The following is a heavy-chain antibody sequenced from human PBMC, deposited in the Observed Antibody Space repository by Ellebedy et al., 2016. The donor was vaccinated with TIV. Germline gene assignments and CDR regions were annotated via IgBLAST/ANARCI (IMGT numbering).Heavy chain of an antibody. CDR1: GFTFSSYA. CDR2: ISSSSSTI. D-gene: IGHD2-2*01. Sequence: GGSLRLSXAASGFTFSSYAMSWVRQAPGKGLEWVSYISSSSSTIYYADSVKGRFTISRDNAKNSLYLQMNSLRAEDTAVYYCARDCSSTSCYYYYYYMDVWGKGTTVTVSS. J-gene: IGHJ6*03. CDR3: ARDCSSTSCYYYYYYMDV. V-gene: IGHV3-48*01.